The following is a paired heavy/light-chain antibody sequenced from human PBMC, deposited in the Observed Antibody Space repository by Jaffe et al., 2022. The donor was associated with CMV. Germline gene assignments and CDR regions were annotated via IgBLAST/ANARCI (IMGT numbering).Heavy chain of an antibody. Sequence: QVQLQESGPGLVKPSETLSLTCTVSGGSISRYYWSWIRQPPGKGLEWIGYFLYSGSTNSNPSLKSRVTISVDTSKNHVSLKLRSVTAADTAMYYCARDLGRLTGTPAGAFDIWGQGTMVTVSS. D-gene: IGHD1-7*01. CDR3: ARDLGRLTGTPAGAFDI. CDR2: FLYSGST. V-gene: IGHV4-59*01. J-gene: IGHJ3*02. CDR1: GGSISRYY.
Light chain of an antibody. V-gene: IGKV1-33*01. CDR1: QDISNY. CDR2: DAS. J-gene: IGKJ2*01. Sequence: DIQMTQSPSSLSASVGDRVTITCQASQDISNYLNWYQQKPGKAPKLLIYDASNLETGVPSRFSGSGSGTDFTFTISSLQPEDIATYFCQQYDKLPPGYTFGQGTKLEI. CDR3: QQYDKLPPGYT.